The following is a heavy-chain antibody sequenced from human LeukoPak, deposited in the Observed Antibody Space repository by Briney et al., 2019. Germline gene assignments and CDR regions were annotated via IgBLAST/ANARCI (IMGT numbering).Heavy chain of an antibody. CDR3: ARDMFRGAPDYFDH. CDR2: IAYDGSIK. D-gene: IGHD3-10*01. V-gene: IGHV3-30*10. Sequence: PGGSLRLSCAASGLTFTNYAMTWVRQAPGKGLEWVAVIAYDGSIKLYTDSVKGRFTISRDDSKNTLYLQMNGLRAEDTAVYYCARDMFRGAPDYFDHWGQGTLVTVSS. CDR1: GLTFTNYA. J-gene: IGHJ4*02.